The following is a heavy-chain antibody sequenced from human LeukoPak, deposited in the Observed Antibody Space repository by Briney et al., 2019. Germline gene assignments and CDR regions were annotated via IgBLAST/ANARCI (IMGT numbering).Heavy chain of an antibody. CDR3: ARFYGGNSSMLPRATFDI. Sequence: PSETLSLTCTVSGGSISSGGYYWSWIRQHPGKGLEWIGYIYYSGSTYYNPSLRSRVTISVDMSKNQFSLKLNSVTAADTAVYYCARFYGGNSSMLPRATFDIWGQGTMVTVSS. CDR2: IYYSGST. D-gene: IGHD4-23*01. J-gene: IGHJ3*02. V-gene: IGHV4-31*03. CDR1: GGSISSGGYY.